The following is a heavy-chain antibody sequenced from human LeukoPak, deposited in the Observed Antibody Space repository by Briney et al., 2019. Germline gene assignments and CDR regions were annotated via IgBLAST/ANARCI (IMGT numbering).Heavy chain of an antibody. D-gene: IGHD3-10*01. V-gene: IGHV4-30-4*01. Sequence: KPSQTLSLTCTVSGGSISSGDYYWSWIRQPTGKGLEWIGYIYYSGSTYYNPSLKSRVTISVDTSKNQFSLKLSSVTAADTAVYYCARDRGYGSGSPVENYFDYWGQGTLVTVSS. CDR3: ARDRGYGSGSPVENYFDY. J-gene: IGHJ4*02. CDR2: IYYSGST. CDR1: GGSISSGDYY.